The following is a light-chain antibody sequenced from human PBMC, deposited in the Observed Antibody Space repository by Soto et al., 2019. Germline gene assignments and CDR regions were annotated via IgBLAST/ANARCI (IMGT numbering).Light chain of an antibody. CDR3: QSYDSSLSGFYV. CDR2: GNS. Sequence: QSALTQPPSVSVAPGQRVTISCTGSSSNIGAGYDVHWYQQLPGTAPKLLIYGNSNRPSGVPDRFSGSKSGTSASLAITGRQAEDEADDYCQSYDSSLSGFYVFGTGTKLTV. CDR1: SSNIGAGYD. J-gene: IGLJ1*01. V-gene: IGLV1-40*01.